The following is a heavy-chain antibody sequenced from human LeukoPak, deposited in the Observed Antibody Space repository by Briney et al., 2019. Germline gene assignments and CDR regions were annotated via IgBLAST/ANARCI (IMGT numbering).Heavy chain of an antibody. V-gene: IGHV4-34*01. CDR3: ARGVLLWFGETYYFDY. D-gene: IGHD3-10*01. CDR1: GGSFSGYY. Sequence: SETLSLTCAVYGGSFSGYYWSWIRQPPGKGLEWIGEINHSGSTNYNPSLKSRVPISVDTSKNQFSLKLSSVTAADTAVYYCARGVLLWFGETYYFDYWGQGTLVTVSS. CDR2: INHSGST. J-gene: IGHJ4*02.